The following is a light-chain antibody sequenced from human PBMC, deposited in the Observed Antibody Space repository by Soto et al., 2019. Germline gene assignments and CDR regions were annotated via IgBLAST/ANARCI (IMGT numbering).Light chain of an antibody. CDR2: GAS. Sequence: EIMMTQSPATLSVSPGERATLSCRASQSVSSNLAWYQQKPGQAHRLLIYGASTRATGIPARISGSGSGTEFTLTISRLQSEDFAVYYCQQYDEWPPAYTFGQEPKLELK. CDR3: QQYDEWPPAYT. CDR1: QSVSSN. V-gene: IGKV3-15*01. J-gene: IGKJ2*01.